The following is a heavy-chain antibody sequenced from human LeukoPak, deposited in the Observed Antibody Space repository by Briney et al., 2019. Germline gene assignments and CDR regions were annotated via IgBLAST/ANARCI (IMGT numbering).Heavy chain of an antibody. CDR3: ARGIVVVTAPYQIQH. Sequence: SETLSLTCTVSGGSFSSTSYYWGWIRQPPGKVLEWIANIYHTGSTYYNPSLKSRVTISVDTSANQFSLKLSSVTAADTAVYYCARGIVVVTAPYQIQHWGQGTLVTVSS. D-gene: IGHD2-21*02. CDR2: IYHTGST. CDR1: GGSFSSTSYY. J-gene: IGHJ1*01. V-gene: IGHV4-39*07.